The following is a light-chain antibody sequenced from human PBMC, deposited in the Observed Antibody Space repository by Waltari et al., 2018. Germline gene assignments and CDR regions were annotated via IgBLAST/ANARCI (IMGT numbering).Light chain of an antibody. V-gene: IGKV1-9*01. CDR2: AAS. Sequence: DIQLTQSPSFLSASVGDRVTITCRASQGISSYLSWYQQKPGKAPKLLIYAASILQRGVSSTFSGSGSGTEFTLTISSLQPEYFAAYCCQHLNSYLSITFGQGTRLEIK. CDR3: QHLNSYLSIT. J-gene: IGKJ5*01. CDR1: QGISSY.